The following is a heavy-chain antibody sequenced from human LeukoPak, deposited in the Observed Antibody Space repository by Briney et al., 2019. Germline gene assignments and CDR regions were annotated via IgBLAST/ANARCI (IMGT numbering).Heavy chain of an antibody. V-gene: IGHV3-73*01. Sequence: GGSLRLSCTVSGFTFSDSVIHWVRHAAGKGLGWVGRIRSKTKSAETGYAASVKGRFTISRDDSKDTAYLQMNSLKPEDTGVYYCTSPAHDFDIWSGYYSLWGHGTQVTVSS. CDR1: GFTFSDSV. D-gene: IGHD3-3*01. CDR3: TSPAHDFDIWSGYYSL. J-gene: IGHJ4*01. CDR2: IRSKTKSAET.